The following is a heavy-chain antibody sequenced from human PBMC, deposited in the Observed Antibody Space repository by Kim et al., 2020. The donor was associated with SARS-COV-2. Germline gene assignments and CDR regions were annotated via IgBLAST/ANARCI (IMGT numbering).Heavy chain of an antibody. CDR2: IIPIFGTA. CDR3: ARVSAAGRYFDIPGHTFDY. J-gene: IGHJ4*02. CDR1: GGTFSSYA. V-gene: IGHV1-69*13. Sequence: SVKVSCKASGGTFSSYAISWVRQAPGQGLEWMGGIIPIFGTANYAQKFQGRVTITADESTSTAYMELSSLRSEDTAVYYCARVSAAGRYFDIPGHTFDYWGQGTLVTVSS. D-gene: IGHD3-9*01.